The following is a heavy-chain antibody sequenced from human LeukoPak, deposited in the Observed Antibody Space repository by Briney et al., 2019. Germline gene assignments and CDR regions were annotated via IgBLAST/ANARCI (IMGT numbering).Heavy chain of an antibody. D-gene: IGHD6-13*01. CDR3: ARDRSPAAGTPYYFDY. Sequence: PGGSLRLSCVASGFTFSSYSMNWVRQAPGKGLEWVSSISSSTSYIYYADSLKNRFTISRDNAKNSLYLQMNSLRAEDTAVYYCARDRSPAAGTPYYFDYWGQGTLVTVSS. CDR2: ISSSTSYI. J-gene: IGHJ4*02. V-gene: IGHV3-21*01. CDR1: GFTFSSYS.